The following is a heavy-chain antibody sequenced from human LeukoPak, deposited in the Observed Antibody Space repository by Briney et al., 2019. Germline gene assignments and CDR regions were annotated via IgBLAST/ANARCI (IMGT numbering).Heavy chain of an antibody. CDR3: ARERAVAGTRGIDY. CDR2: IYYSGST. D-gene: IGHD6-19*01. V-gene: IGHV4-39*07. CDR1: GGSISSSSYY. J-gene: IGHJ4*02. Sequence: SETLSLTCTVSGGSISSSSYYWGWIRQPPGKGLEWIGSIYYSGSTYYNPSLKSRVTISVDTSKNQFSLKLSSVTAADTAMYYCARERAVAGTRGIDYWGQGTLVTVSS.